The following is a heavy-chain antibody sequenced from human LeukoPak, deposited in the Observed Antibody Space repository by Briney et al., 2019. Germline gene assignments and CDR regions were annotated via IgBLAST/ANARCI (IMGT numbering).Heavy chain of an antibody. CDR1: GGTFSSYA. Sequence: SVKVSCKASGGTFSSYAISWVRQAPGQGLEWMGRIIPIFGTANYAQKFQGRVTITTDEYTSTAYMELSSLRSEDTAVYYCARGQGHYYDSSGYYYTYFDYWGQGTLVTVSS. V-gene: IGHV1-69*05. D-gene: IGHD3-22*01. CDR2: IIPIFGTA. J-gene: IGHJ4*02. CDR3: ARGQGHYYDSSGYYYTYFDY.